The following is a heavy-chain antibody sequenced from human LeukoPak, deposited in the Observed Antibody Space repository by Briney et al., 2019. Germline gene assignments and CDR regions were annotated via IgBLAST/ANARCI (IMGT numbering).Heavy chain of an antibody. Sequence: GASVKVSCKASGYTFTSYAMHWVRQAPGQRLEWMGWINAGNGNTKYSQKFQGRVTITRDTSASTAYMELSSLRSEDTAVYYCARDQGYSGYDFYFDYRGQGTLVTVSS. CDR2: INAGNGNT. V-gene: IGHV1-3*01. D-gene: IGHD5-12*01. CDR1: GYTFTSYA. J-gene: IGHJ4*02. CDR3: ARDQGYSGYDFYFDY.